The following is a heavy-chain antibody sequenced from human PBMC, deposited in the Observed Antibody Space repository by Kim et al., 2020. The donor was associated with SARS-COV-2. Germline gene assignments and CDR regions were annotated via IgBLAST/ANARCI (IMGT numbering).Heavy chain of an antibody. CDR3: ARESAGEGRNDWFHP. J-gene: IGHJ5*02. V-gene: IGHV4-59*13. CDR2: VYFTGTT. D-gene: IGHD3-3*01. CDR1: GDSINSFY. Sequence: SETLSLTCTVSGDSINSFYWSWIRHIPGKGLEWIGFVYFTGTTSYNPSLESRVSISLDSSRTQLSLPLTSVPAADTAIYYCARESAGEGRNDWFHPWGPG.